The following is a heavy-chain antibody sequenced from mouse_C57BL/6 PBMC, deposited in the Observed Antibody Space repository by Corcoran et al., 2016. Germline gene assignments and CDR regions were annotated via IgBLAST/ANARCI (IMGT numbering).Heavy chain of an antibody. CDR1: GYTFTSYG. CDR2: IYPRSGNT. Sequence: QVQLQQSGAELARPGASVKLSCKASGYTFTSYGISWVKQRTGQGLEWIGEIYPRSGNTYYNEKFKGKATLTADKSSSTAYMELHSLTSEDSAVYFCARFYGNYVHYAMDYWGQGTSVTVSS. CDR3: ARFYGNYVHYAMDY. J-gene: IGHJ4*01. V-gene: IGHV1-81*01. D-gene: IGHD2-1*01.